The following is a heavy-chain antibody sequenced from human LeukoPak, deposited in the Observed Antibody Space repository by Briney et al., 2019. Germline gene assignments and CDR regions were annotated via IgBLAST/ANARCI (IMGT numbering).Heavy chain of an antibody. V-gene: IGHV3-30*03. CDR1: GFTFSSYW. CDR2: ISYDGSNK. D-gene: IGHD3-10*01. J-gene: IGHJ4*02. CDR3: AILGDYYGSGPFDY. Sequence: GGSLRLSCAGSGFTFSSYWLSWVRQAPGKGLEWVAVISYDGSNKYYADSVKGRFTISRDNSKNTLYLQMNSLRAEDTAVYYCAILGDYYGSGPFDYWGQGTLVTVSS.